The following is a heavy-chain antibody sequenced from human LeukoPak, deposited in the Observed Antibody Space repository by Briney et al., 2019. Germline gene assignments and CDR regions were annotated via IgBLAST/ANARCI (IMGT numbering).Heavy chain of an antibody. Sequence: ASVKVSCKASGGTFSSYAISWVRQAPGQGLEWMGWMNPNSGNTGYAQKFQGRVTMTRNTSISTAYMELSSLRSEDTAVYYCARARVGNGMDVWGQGTTVTVSS. J-gene: IGHJ6*02. D-gene: IGHD7-27*01. CDR1: GGTFSSYA. V-gene: IGHV1-8*02. CDR3: ARARVGNGMDV. CDR2: MNPNSGNT.